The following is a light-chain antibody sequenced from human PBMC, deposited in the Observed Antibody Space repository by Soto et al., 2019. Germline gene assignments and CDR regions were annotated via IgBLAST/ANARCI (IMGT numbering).Light chain of an antibody. J-gene: IGKJ5*01. CDR3: QQYKSWPPIT. V-gene: IGKV3-20*01. CDR2: DAS. CDR1: QSVSSSY. Sequence: EIVLTQSPGTLSLSPGERATLSCRASQSVSSSYLAWYQQKPGQAPRLLIDDASNRATGIPARFSGSGSGTEFTLTISSLKSEDYAVYYCQQYKSWPPITFGQGTRLEI.